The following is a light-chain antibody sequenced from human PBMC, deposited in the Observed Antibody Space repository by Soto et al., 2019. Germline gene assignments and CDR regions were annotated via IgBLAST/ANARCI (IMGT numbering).Light chain of an antibody. J-gene: IGKJ4*01. CDR1: QRFGSN. V-gene: IGKV3-15*01. Sequence: DIVLTQSPGTLSFSTGDRGILSCRASQRFGSNLAWYQHNPGQSPRLLIYDASNRATGVPATFSGSGSGTEFNLTIRILQSDDFAIYYCQHYNTSPHMLSFGGGTTLEIK. CDR3: QHYNTSPHMLS. CDR2: DAS.